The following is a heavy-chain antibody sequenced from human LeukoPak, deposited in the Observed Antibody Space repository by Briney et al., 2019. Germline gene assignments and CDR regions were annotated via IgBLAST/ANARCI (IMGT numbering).Heavy chain of an antibody. CDR2: ISTTGSSI. CDR3: ARVAGATDFDY. V-gene: IGHV3-48*03. Sequence: GGSLRLSCAASGFTFSSYEMNWVRQAPGKGLEWVSYISTTGSSIYYADSVKGRFTISRDNAKNSLYLQMSSLRAEDTAVYYCARVAGATDFDYWGRGTLVTVSS. J-gene: IGHJ4*02. D-gene: IGHD1-26*01. CDR1: GFTFSSYE.